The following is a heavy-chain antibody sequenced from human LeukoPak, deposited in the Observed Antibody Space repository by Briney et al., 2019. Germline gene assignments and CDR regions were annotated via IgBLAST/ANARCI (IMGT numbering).Heavy chain of an antibody. CDR3: AKRAGQQLTYWYIDL. Sequence: GGSLRLSCAASGFTFNNYAMNWVRQAPGKGLECVSTISNSYNTYYADSVKGRFTISRDNSKNMLYLQMDSLRADDTAIYYCAKRAGQQLTYWYIDLWGRGTLVSVSS. CDR1: GFTFNNYA. V-gene: IGHV3-23*01. CDR2: ISNSYNT. J-gene: IGHJ2*01. D-gene: IGHD6-13*01.